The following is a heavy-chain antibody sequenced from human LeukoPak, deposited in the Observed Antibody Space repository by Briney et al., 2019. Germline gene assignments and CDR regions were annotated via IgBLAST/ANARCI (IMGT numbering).Heavy chain of an antibody. D-gene: IGHD3-10*01. V-gene: IGHV4-59*01. J-gene: IGHJ3*01. Sequence: PSETLSLTCSVSGGSITNYYWSWIRQPPGKGLEWLGYSYHDGYTNYNPSLNSRVTISVDTSKSQFSLKLTSVTAADTAVYYCAAWFGAIDAFTLWGFGTMVTVSS. CDR1: GGSITNYY. CDR3: AAWFGAIDAFTL. CDR2: SYHDGYT.